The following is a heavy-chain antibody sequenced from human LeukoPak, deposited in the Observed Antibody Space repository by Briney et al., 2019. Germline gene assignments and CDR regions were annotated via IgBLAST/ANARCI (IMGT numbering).Heavy chain of an antibody. D-gene: IGHD3-22*01. Sequence: PSETLSLTCTVSGGSISSGDYYWSWIRQPPGKGLEWIGYIYYSGSTYYNPSLKSRVTISVDTSKNQFSLKLSSVTAADTAVYYCARVGRSGYSLYFDYWGQGTLVTVSS. CDR3: ARVGRSGYSLYFDY. J-gene: IGHJ4*02. CDR2: IYYSGST. CDR1: GGSISSGDYY. V-gene: IGHV4-30-4*01.